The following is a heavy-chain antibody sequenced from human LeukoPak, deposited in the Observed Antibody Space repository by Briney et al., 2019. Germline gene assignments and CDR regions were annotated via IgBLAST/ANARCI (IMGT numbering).Heavy chain of an antibody. CDR3: AEAPLTSNQVY. V-gene: IGHV3-23*01. D-gene: IGHD2-2*01. J-gene: IGHJ4*02. Sequence: GGSLRLSCAASRFTFSSYAMSCVREAPGEGLEWVSAISVSGGSTYYADSVKGRFTISRDNSKNTLYLQMNSLRAEDTAVYYCAEAPLTSNQVYWGQGTLVTVSS. CDR2: ISVSGGST. CDR1: RFTFSSYA.